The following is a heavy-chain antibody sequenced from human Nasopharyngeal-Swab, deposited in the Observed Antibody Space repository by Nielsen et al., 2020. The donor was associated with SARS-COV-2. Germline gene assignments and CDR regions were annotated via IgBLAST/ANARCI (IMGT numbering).Heavy chain of an antibody. D-gene: IGHD4-17*01. CDR3: AGGQGTVTTYYYYGMDV. CDR1: GITFSSYS. Sequence: GGSLRLSCAASGITFSSYSMHWVRQAPGKGLEWVSGISWNSGSIGYADSVKGRFTISRDNSKNTLYLQMNSLRAEDTAVYYCAGGQGTVTTYYYYGMDVWGQGTTVTVSS. CDR2: ISWNSGSI. V-gene: IGHV3-9*01. J-gene: IGHJ6*02.